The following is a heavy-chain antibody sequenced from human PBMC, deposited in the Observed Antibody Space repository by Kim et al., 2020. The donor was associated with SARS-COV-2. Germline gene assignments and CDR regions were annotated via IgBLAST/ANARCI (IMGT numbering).Heavy chain of an antibody. J-gene: IGHJ6*01. D-gene: IGHD2-2*01. CDR3: AKPYCSSTSCYRDYYYYG. CDR1: GFTFSSYG. CDR2: ISYDGSNK. V-gene: IGHV3-30*18. Sequence: GGSLRLSCAASGFTFSSYGMHWVRQAPGKGLEWVAVISYDGSNKYYADSVKGRFTISRDNSKNTLYLQMNSLRAEDTAVYYCAKPYCSSTSCYRDYYYYG.